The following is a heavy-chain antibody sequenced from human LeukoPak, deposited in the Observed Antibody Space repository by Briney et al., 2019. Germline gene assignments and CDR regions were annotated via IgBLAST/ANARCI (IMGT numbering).Heavy chain of an antibody. V-gene: IGHV3-23*01. D-gene: IGHD3-22*01. CDR2: IDTTGGI. CDR1: GFTFSRRD. J-gene: IGHJ4*02. Sequence: GGSLRLSCAASGFTFSRRDMNWVRRAPGKGLEWVSTIDTTGGIHYADSVRGRFTISRDDSKNTVFLQMNSLRADDTAIYYCTPSYFETSHYTHYHFDYWGRGTLVTVSP. CDR3: TPSYFETSHYTHYHFDY.